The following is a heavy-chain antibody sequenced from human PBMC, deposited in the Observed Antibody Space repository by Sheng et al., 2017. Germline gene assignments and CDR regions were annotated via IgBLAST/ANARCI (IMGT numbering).Heavy chain of an antibody. Sequence: EVQLVESGGGLVQPGGSLRLSCAAYGFNFNNYAMNWVRQAPGKGLEWVSGISGSGGNTYYADSVKGRFTISRDNSKNTLSLQLSNLRAEDTAVYHCAKDWGGDSRWFDPWGQGTLVTVSS. CDR1: GFNFNNYA. J-gene: IGHJ5*02. CDR3: AKDWGGDSRWFDP. D-gene: IGHD3-10*01. V-gene: IGHV3-23*04. CDR2: ISGSGGNT.